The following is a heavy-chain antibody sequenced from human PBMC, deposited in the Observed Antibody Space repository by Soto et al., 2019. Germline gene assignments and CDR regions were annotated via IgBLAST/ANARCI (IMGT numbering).Heavy chain of an antibody. V-gene: IGHV4-39*01. CDR2: ISYGGST. J-gene: IGHJ4*02. CDR1: GGSISRSSYY. CDR3: ARHRRETGTYAQRLDY. D-gene: IGHD1-1*01. Sequence: SETLSLTCTVSGGSISRSSYYWGWVRQPPGKGLEWIGAISYGGSTYHNPSLRSRVTISVDTSKSQFSLDLTSVTAADTAVYYGARHRRETGTYAQRLDYWGQGSWVT.